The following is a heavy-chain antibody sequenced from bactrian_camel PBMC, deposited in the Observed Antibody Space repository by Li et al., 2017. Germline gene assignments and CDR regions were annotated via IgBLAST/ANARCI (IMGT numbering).Heavy chain of an antibody. CDR2: IERDGST. J-gene: IGHJ4*01. V-gene: IGHV3S55*01. CDR1: GYNGDNFR. CDR3: AAARVREGWGDCKNDFNY. D-gene: IGHD5*01. Sequence: HVQLVESGGGSVQAGGSLRLSCAASGYNGDNFRMAWFRQAPGKERECVATIERDGSTTYEDSVKGRFTIAKDNAKNILSLQMNSLKPEDSAMYYCAAARVREGWGDCKNDFNYWGQGTQVTVS.